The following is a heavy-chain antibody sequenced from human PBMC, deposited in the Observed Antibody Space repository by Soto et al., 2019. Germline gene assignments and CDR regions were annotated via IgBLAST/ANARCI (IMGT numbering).Heavy chain of an antibody. Sequence: QLQLQESGPGLVKPSETLSLTCTVSGGSTSSSRYYWGWIRQPPGKGLEWIGSIHYSGYTYYSPSLKSRVTISVDTSKNQFSLKLSSVTAADTAIYYCARHESSGEFFDYWGQGTLVTVSS. CDR1: GGSTSSSRYY. CDR3: ARHESSGEFFDY. CDR2: IHYSGYT. D-gene: IGHD3-10*01. J-gene: IGHJ4*02. V-gene: IGHV4-39*01.